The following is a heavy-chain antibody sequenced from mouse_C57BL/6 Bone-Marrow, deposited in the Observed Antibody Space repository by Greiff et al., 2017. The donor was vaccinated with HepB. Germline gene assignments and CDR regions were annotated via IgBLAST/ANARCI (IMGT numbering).Heavy chain of an antibody. D-gene: IGHD2-4*01. CDR1: GYTFTSYG. J-gene: IGHJ3*01. Sequence: QVQLKESGAELARPGASVKMSCKASGYTFTSYGISWVKQRTGQGLEWIGEIYPRSGNTYYNEKIKGKATLTADKSSSTAYMELRSLTSEDSAVYFCARYDYDVEWFAYWGQGTLVTVSA. V-gene: IGHV1-81*01. CDR2: IYPRSGNT. CDR3: ARYDYDVEWFAY.